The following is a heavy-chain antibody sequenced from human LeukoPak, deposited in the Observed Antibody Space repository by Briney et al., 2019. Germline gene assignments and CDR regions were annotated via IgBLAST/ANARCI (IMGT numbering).Heavy chain of an antibody. CDR3: ARLFSPGNFDY. Sequence: SETLSLTCTVSGGSISSSSYYWGWIRQPPGKGLEWIGSIYYSGSTYYNPSLKSRVTISVDTSKNQFSLKLSSVTAADTAVYYCARLFSPGNFDYWGQGTLVTASS. CDR2: IYYSGST. CDR1: GGSISSSSYY. D-gene: IGHD3-10*02. V-gene: IGHV4-39*01. J-gene: IGHJ4*02.